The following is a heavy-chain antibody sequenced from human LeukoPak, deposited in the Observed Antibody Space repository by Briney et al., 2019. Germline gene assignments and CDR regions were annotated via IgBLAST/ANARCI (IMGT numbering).Heavy chain of an antibody. J-gene: IGHJ3*02. V-gene: IGHV1-69*05. CDR2: IIPIFGTV. D-gene: IGHD2-2*01. CDR1: GGTFSSFP. CDR3: ARGVDVVVVPTTTITSTFDI. Sequence: GASVKVSCKASGGTFSSFPVNWVRQAPGQGLEWMGEIIPIFGTVKYAQKFQGSVTVTTDESTDTAYMELSSLRSEDTAVYYCARGVDVVVVPTTTITSTFDIWGQGTMVTVSS.